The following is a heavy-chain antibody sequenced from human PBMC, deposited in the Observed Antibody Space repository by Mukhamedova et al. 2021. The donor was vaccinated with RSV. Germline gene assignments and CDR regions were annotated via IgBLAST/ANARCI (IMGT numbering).Heavy chain of an antibody. J-gene: IGHJ4*02. CDR3: ARGGFDY. CDR2: GGT. V-gene: IGHV1-2*04. Sequence: GGTNYAQKFQGWVTMTRDTSISTAYMELSRLRSDDTAVYYCARGGFDYWGQGTLVTVSS.